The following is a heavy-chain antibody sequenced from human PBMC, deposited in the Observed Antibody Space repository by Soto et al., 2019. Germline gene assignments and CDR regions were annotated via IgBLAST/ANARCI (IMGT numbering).Heavy chain of an antibody. CDR2: INHSGRT. Sequence: QVQLQQWGTGLLKPSETLSLTCGVYGESFGYYYWSWIRQPPGKGLEWIGEINHSGRTKYQSSLRSRVTTSIDPSKTQFSLKMASVTAADTAVYYCARWDYDFRDAFDIWGQGTMVNVSS. D-gene: IGHD3-3*01. J-gene: IGHJ3*02. CDR1: GESFGYYY. V-gene: IGHV4-34*01. CDR3: ARWDYDFRDAFDI.